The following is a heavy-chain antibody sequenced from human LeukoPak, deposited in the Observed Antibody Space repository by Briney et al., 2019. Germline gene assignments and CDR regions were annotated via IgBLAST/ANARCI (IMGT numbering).Heavy chain of an antibody. J-gene: IGHJ3*02. Sequence: PGGSLRLSCAASGFTFSSYDMHWVRQATGKGLEWVSAIGTAGDTYYPGSVKGRFTISRENAKNSLYLQMNSLRAGDTAVYYCARGGYDDAFDIWGQGTMVIVSS. CDR1: GFTFSSYD. CDR2: IGTAGDT. D-gene: IGHD3-3*01. CDR3: ARGGYDDAFDI. V-gene: IGHV3-13*01.